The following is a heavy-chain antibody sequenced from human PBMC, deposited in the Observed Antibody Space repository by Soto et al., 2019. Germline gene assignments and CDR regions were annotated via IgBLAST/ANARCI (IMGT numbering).Heavy chain of an antibody. Sequence: WVCLGLSFAVSGFPLEKYGMNGVRQAPGKGLEWVSYISPSSSYTNYAVSVKGRFTISRDNAKNSVYLQMNSLRAEDTAVYYCARNHIAASGTSAYDIWGQGTMVTVSS. CDR3: ARNHIAASGTSAYDI. V-gene: IGHV3-21*05. J-gene: IGHJ3*02. CDR2: ISPSSSYT. D-gene: IGHD6-13*01. CDR1: GFPLEKYG.